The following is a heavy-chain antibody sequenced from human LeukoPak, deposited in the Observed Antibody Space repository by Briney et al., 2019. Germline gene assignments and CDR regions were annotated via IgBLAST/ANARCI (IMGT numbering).Heavy chain of an antibody. V-gene: IGHV4-4*07. J-gene: IGHJ4*02. CDR2: IYTSGYT. Sequence: SETLSLTCNVSGGSISSYYWSWIRQPAGKGLEWIGRIYTSGYTNYHPSLMGRVTMSVDTKNQFSLKLNSVAAADTGVYYCASGAGRDFDYWGQGTLVTVSS. D-gene: IGHD3-10*01. CDR1: GGSISSYY. CDR3: ASGAGRDFDY.